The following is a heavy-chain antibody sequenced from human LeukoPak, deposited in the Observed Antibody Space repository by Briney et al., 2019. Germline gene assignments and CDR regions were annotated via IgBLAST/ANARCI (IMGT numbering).Heavy chain of an antibody. D-gene: IGHD2-21*01. Sequence: ASETLSLTCTVSGGSISSYYWSWIRQPPGKGLEWIGYIYYSGSTNYNPSLKSRVTISVDTSKIQFSLKLSSVTAADTAVYYCARGEAYCGGDCFDYWGQGTLVTVSS. CDR3: ARGEAYCGGDCFDY. CDR2: IYYSGST. J-gene: IGHJ4*02. CDR1: GGSISSYY. V-gene: IGHV4-59*01.